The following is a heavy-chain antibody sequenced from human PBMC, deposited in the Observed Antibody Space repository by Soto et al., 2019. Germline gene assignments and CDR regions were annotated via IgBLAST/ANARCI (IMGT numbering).Heavy chain of an antibody. Sequence: SETLSLTCTVSGGSISSYYWSWIRQPPGKGLEWIGYIYYSGSTNYNPSLKSRVTISVDTSKNQFSLKLSSVTAADTAVYYCAIGYGSGSYPLDYWGQGTLVTVS. CDR1: GGSISSYY. V-gene: IGHV4-59*01. CDR3: AIGYGSGSYPLDY. D-gene: IGHD3-10*01. J-gene: IGHJ4*02. CDR2: IYYSGST.